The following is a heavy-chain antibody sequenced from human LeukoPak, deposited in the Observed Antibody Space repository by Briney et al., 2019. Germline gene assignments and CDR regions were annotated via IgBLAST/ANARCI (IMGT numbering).Heavy chain of an antibody. CDR2: IWYDGSEK. Sequence: PGGSLRLSCAASGFSFSGYGMHWVRQTPGKGLEWVAAIWYDGSEKFYADSVKGRFTISRDNSKNTLSLQMNSLRDEDTAVYYCARNDFWSGYLSYWGQGTLVTVSS. J-gene: IGHJ4*02. D-gene: IGHD3-3*01. V-gene: IGHV3-33*01. CDR1: GFSFSGYG. CDR3: ARNDFWSGYLSY.